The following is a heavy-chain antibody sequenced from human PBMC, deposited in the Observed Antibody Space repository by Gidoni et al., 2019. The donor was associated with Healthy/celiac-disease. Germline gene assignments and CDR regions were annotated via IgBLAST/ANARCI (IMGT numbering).Heavy chain of an antibody. Sequence: QVQLVQSGAEVKKPGASVKVSCKASGYTFTSYYMHWVRPAPGQGLEWMGIINPSGGSTSYAQKFQGRVTMTRDTSTSTVYMELSSLRSEDTAVYYCARDVRVLGYYYYGMDVWGQGTTVTVSS. CDR3: ARDVRVLGYYYYGMDV. CDR2: INPSGGST. V-gene: IGHV1-46*03. D-gene: IGHD6-6*01. J-gene: IGHJ6*02. CDR1: GYTFTSYY.